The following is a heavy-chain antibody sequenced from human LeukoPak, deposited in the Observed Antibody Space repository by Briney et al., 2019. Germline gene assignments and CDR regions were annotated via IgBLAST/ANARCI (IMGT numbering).Heavy chain of an antibody. Sequence: SETLSLTCTVSGGSIRSSSYYWGWIPQPPGKGVEWIGNIYYSGSTYYNPSFKSRVTISVDTSKNQFSLKMRSVTAADTAVYYCARLLWFGELSTSFDYWGQGTLVTVSS. CDR3: ARLLWFGELSTSFDY. CDR2: IYYSGST. V-gene: IGHV4-39*01. J-gene: IGHJ4*02. CDR1: GGSIRSSSYY. D-gene: IGHD3-10*01.